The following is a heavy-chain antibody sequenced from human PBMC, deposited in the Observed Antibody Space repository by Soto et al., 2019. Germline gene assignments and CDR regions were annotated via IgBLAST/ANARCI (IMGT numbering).Heavy chain of an antibody. Sequence: PGGSLRLSCTASGFTFSNYWMSWVRQAPGKGLEWVANIGQDGSQRNYVDSVKGRFTISRDNAENSLYLQMNSLRAEDTAIYYCASARHIGPWGQGTQVTVSS. CDR1: GFTFSNYW. CDR3: ASARHIGP. D-gene: IGHD2-21*01. CDR2: IGQDGSQR. V-gene: IGHV3-7*01. J-gene: IGHJ5*02.